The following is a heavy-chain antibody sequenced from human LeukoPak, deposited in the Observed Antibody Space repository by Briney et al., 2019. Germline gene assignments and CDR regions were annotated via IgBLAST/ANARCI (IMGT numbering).Heavy chain of an antibody. J-gene: IGHJ4*02. CDR3: AKDAQRGVDVSNSLSS. CDR2: IWNDGSDK. Sequence: GGSRRLSCVTSGFSFSHYAVHWVRQAPGKGLEWVAVIWNDGSDKYYGDSVKGRFTISRDNAKKTVYLQMNSLRVEETAVYYCAKDAQRGVDVSNSLSSWGQRPPVTFSS. V-gene: IGHV3-33*06. CDR1: GFSFSHYA. D-gene: IGHD4-11*01.